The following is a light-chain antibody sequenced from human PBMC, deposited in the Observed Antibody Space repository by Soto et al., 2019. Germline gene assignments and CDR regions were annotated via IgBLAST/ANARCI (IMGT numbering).Light chain of an antibody. CDR2: AAS. V-gene: IGKV1-39*01. CDR3: QQTYNPPPWT. CDR1: QSISNY. J-gene: IGKJ1*01. Sequence: DIQMTQSPSSLSASVGDRVTITCRASQSISNYLNWYQQKPGKAPQLLIYAASSLQSGVPSRFSGSGSGTDFTLTISSLQPEDFATYYCQQTYNPPPWTFGQGTKVEIK.